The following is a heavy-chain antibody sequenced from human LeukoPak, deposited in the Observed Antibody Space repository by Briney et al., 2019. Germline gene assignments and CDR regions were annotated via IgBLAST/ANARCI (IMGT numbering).Heavy chain of an antibody. CDR3: SRRFDC. CDR1: GFTFSDYS. Sequence: GGSLRLSCAATGFTFSDYSMNWVRQAPGKGLEWVSYIDGSGDTIYYADSVKGRFTISRDNAKNSLDLQMNSLRDEDTAVYYCSRRFDCWGQGTLVTVSS. V-gene: IGHV3-48*02. CDR2: IDGSGDTI. J-gene: IGHJ4*02.